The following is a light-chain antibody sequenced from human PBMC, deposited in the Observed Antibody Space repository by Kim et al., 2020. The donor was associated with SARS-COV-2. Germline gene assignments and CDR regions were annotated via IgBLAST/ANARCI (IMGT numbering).Light chain of an antibody. CDR2: AAS. CDR3: QQSYSTPQST. J-gene: IGKJ5*01. V-gene: IGKV1-39*01. Sequence: SVGDRVTITCRASQNIGDYLNWYQHRPGKAPKLLIHAASSLQSDVPSRFSGSGSGTDFTLTISGLQPEDFTTYFCQQSYSTPQSTFGPGTRLEIK. CDR1: QNIGDY.